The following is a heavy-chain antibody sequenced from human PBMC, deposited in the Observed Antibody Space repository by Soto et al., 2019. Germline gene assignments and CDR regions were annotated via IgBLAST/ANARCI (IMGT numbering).Heavy chain of an antibody. CDR1: GDSISSTSSYY. D-gene: IGHD3-10*01. Sequence: QLQLQESGPGLVKPSETLSLTCTVSGDSISSTSSYYWGWIRQPPGKGLEWIGSIYYTGITYYNPSLKSRVTLSVDTSKNQFSLKLSSVTAADTAVYYCARRVTMVRAYFDYWGQGTLVTVSS. J-gene: IGHJ4*02. CDR2: IYYTGIT. V-gene: IGHV4-39*01. CDR3: ARRVTMVRAYFDY.